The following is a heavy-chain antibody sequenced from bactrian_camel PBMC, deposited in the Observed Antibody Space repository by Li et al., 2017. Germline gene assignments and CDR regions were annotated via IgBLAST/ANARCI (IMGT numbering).Heavy chain of an antibody. CDR2: ISFDGSE. CDR1: YTRRPNY. J-gene: IGHJ4*01. CDR3: AAHSIIPCTVVGVGSYPN. D-gene: IGHD6*01. V-gene: IGHV3S42*01. Sequence: DVQLVESGGGLVQTGGSLRLSCSYTRRPNYVTWFRQGPGNGREGVAVISFDGSESYADSVKGRFTVSKDIDKNTLLLQMNNVSPEDTGVYYCAAHSIIPCTVVGVGSYPNRGQGTQVTVS.